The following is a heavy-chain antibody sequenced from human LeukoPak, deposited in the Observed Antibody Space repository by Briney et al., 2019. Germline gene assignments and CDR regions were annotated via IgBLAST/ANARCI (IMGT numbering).Heavy chain of an antibody. J-gene: IGHJ4*02. CDR2: INPSGGST. D-gene: IGHD2-15*01. Sequence: ASVKVSCKASGYTFTSYYMHWVRQAPGQGLEWMGIINPSGGSTRNAQKFQGRVTMTRDTYTSTVYMELTSLRSEDTAVYYCARAGYCSGGSCYFDYWGQGTVVTVSS. V-gene: IGHV1-46*01. CDR3: ARAGYCSGGSCYFDY. CDR1: GYTFTSYY.